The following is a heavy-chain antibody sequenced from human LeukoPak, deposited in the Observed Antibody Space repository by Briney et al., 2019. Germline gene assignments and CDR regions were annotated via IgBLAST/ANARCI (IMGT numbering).Heavy chain of an antibody. D-gene: IGHD3-22*01. CDR3: ARSQYYYDSSGATFYYYYYMDV. CDR2: ISSSSSYI. CDR1: GFIFDDYG. J-gene: IGHJ6*03. V-gene: IGHV3-21*01. Sequence: PGGSLRLSCAASGFIFDDYGMNWVRQAPGKGLEWVSSISSSSSYIYYADSVKGRFTISRDNAKNSLYPQMNSLRAEDTAVYYCARSQYYYDSSGATFYYYYYMDVWGKGTTVTVSS.